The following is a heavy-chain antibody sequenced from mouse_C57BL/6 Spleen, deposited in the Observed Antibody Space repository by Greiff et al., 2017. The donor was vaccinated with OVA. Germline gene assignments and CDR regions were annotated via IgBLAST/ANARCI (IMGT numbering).Heavy chain of an antibody. CDR2: INPSNGGT. V-gene: IGHV1-53*01. Sequence: QVQLQQPGTELVKPGASVKLSCKASGYTFTSYWLHWVKQRPGQGLEWIGNINPSNGGTNYNEKFKSKATLTVDKSSSTAYMQLSSLTSEDSAVYYCARSNYGSSPWCAYWGQGTLVTVSA. CDR3: ARSNYGSSPWCAY. CDR1: GYTFTSYW. J-gene: IGHJ3*01. D-gene: IGHD1-1*01.